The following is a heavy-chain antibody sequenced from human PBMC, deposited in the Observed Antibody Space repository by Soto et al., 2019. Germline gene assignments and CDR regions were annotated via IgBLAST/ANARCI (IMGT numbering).Heavy chain of an antibody. Sequence: PSETLSLTCTVSGGSISSYYWSWIRQPPGKGLEWIGYIYYSGSTNYNPSLKSRVTISVDTSKNQFSLKLSSVTAADTAVYYCARVVSMATIVDYFDYWGQGTLVTVS. CDR3: ARVVSMATIVDYFDY. V-gene: IGHV4-59*01. CDR1: GGSISSYY. CDR2: IYYSGST. J-gene: IGHJ4*02. D-gene: IGHD5-12*01.